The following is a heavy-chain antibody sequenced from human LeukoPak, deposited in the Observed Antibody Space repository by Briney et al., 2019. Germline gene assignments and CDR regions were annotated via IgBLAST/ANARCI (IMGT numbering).Heavy chain of an antibody. D-gene: IGHD3-22*01. CDR2: INPSGGST. CDR3: ARDSSLRRTYYYDSSGSNSDWFDP. CDR1: GYTFTSYY. V-gene: IGHV1-46*01. J-gene: IGHJ5*02. Sequence: ASVKVSCKASGYTFTSYYMHWVRQAPGQGLEWMGIINPSGGSTSYAQKFQGRVTMTRDMSTSTVYMELSSLRYEDTAVYYCARDSSLRRTYYYDSSGSNSDWFDPWGQGTLVTVSS.